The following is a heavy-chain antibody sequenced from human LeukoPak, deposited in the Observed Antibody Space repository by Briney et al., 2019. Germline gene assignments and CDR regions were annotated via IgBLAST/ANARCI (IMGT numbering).Heavy chain of an antibody. CDR1: GFTFDDYG. V-gene: IGHV3-20*04. Sequence: GGSLRLSCAASGFTFDDYGMSWVRQAPGKGLEWVSGINWNVGSTGYADTVKGRFTISRDNAKNSLYLQMNSLRAEDTALYYCARAGIYCSGGSCYSWFDPWGQGTLVTVSS. J-gene: IGHJ5*02. CDR3: ARAGIYCSGGSCYSWFDP. CDR2: INWNVGST. D-gene: IGHD2-15*01.